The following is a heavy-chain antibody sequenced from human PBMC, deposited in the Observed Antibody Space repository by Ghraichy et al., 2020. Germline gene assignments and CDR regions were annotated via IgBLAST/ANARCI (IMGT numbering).Heavy chain of an antibody. CDR3: ARGRTKGRRDGYNYKWTKVHDAFDI. J-gene: IGHJ3*02. CDR1: GGSFSGYY. V-gene: IGHV4-34*01. D-gene: IGHD5-24*01. CDR2: INHSGST. Sequence: SETLSLTCAVYGGSFSGYYWSWIRQPPGKGLEWIGEINHSGSTNYNPSLKSRVTISVDTSKNQFSLKLSSVTAADTAVYYCARGRTKGRRDGYNYKWTKVHDAFDIWGQGTMVTVSS.